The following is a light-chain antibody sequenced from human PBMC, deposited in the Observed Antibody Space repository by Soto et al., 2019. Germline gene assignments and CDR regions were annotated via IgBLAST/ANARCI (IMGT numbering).Light chain of an antibody. CDR1: SSNIGSNT. Sequence: QSVLTQPPSASGTPGQRVTISCSGGSSNIGSNTVTWYQQLPGTAPQLLIYTNTQLPSGVPDRFSGSRSCTSASLAISGLQSEDESDYYCAAWDDNVNGYVFGTGTKVTV. CDR3: AAWDDNVNGYV. V-gene: IGLV1-44*01. CDR2: TNT. J-gene: IGLJ1*01.